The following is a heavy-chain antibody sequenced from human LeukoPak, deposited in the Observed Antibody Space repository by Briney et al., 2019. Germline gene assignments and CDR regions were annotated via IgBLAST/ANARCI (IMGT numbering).Heavy chain of an antibody. CDR1: GYSFTSYW. CDR3: ARAGLVFSPTRITSIAAAGTLDY. V-gene: IGHV5-51*01. D-gene: IGHD6-13*01. Sequence: GESLKISCKGSGYSFTSYWIGWVRQMPGKGLEWMGIIYPGDSDTRYSPSFQGQVTISADKSISTAYLQWSSLKASDTAMYYCARAGLVFSPTRITSIAAAGTLDYWGQGTLVTVSS. CDR2: IYPGDSDT. J-gene: IGHJ4*02.